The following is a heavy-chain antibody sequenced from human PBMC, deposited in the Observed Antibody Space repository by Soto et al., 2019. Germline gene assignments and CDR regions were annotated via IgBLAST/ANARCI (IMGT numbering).Heavy chain of an antibody. V-gene: IGHV4-59*12. CDR2: IYYTGNT. J-gene: IGHJ5*02. D-gene: IGHD2-15*01. CDR1: GGSINSYY. CDR3: ARAGGGNWFDP. Sequence: SETLSLTCTVSGGSINSYYWSWIRQPPGKGLEWIGYIYYTGNTNYNPSLKSRVTMSVDTSANHFSLKLTSVTTADTAVYYCARAGGGNWFDPWGQGTLVTVSS.